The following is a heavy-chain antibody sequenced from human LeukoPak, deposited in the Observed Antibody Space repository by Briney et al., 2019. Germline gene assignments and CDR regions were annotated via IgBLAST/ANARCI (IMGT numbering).Heavy chain of an antibody. J-gene: IGHJ5*02. V-gene: IGHV1-2*02. CDR1: GYTFTGYY. CDR2: INPNSGGT. CDR3: ARDLGLDSNWFDP. Sequence: ASVKVSCKASGYTFTGYYMHWVRQAPGQGLEWMGWINPNSGGTNYAQKFQGRVTMTRDTSISTAYMELSRLRSDDTAVYYCARDLGLDSNWFDPWGQGTLVTVSS. D-gene: IGHD2-21*01.